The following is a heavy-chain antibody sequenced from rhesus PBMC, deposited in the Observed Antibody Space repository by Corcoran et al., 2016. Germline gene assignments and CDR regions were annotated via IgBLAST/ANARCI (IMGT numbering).Heavy chain of an antibody. CDR1: GGSVSGYW. Sequence: QVQLQQRGEGLVKPSETLSLTCAVYGGSVSGYWWGWIRQPPGKGLEWIGRIRSGGSTRSNPSVKIRFSISIDTSKNQFSLKLSSVTAANTAVYYCARGLPPYYFDYWGQGVLVTVSS. V-gene: IGHV4-160*01. CDR2: IRSGGST. CDR3: ARGLPPYYFDY. D-gene: IGHD4-11*01. J-gene: IGHJ4*01.